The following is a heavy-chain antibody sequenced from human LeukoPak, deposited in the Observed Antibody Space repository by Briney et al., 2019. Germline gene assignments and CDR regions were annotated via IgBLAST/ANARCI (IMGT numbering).Heavy chain of an antibody. D-gene: IGHD3-22*01. V-gene: IGHV1-24*01. CDR3: ATGGDYYDSSGYHQYYFDY. CDR1: GYTLTELS. J-gene: IGHJ4*02. CDR2: FDPEDGET. Sequence: ASVKVSCKGSGYTLTELSMHWVRQAPGKGLEWMGGFDPEDGETIYAQKFQGRATMTEVTSTDTAYMELSSLRSEDTAVYYCATGGDYYDSSGYHQYYFDYWGQGTLVTVSS.